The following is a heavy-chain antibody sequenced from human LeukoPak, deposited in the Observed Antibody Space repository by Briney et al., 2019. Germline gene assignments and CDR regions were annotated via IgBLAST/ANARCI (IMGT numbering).Heavy chain of an antibody. J-gene: IGHJ5*02. Sequence: ASVTVSYQASGYTFTSYYMHWVRQAPAQGLAWMGLINPSGGSTSYAQKCQGKVTMTRDTSTSTVYMELNSLRSEDTAVYYCARDRSAVLRYFDGLLGANWFDPWGQGTLVTVSS. D-gene: IGHD3-9*01. CDR1: GYTFTSYY. CDR3: ARDRSAVLRYFDGLLGANWFDP. V-gene: IGHV1-46*01. CDR2: INPSGGST.